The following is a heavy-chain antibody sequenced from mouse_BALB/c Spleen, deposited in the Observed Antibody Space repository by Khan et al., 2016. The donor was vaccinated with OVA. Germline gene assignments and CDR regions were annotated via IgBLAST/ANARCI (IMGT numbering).Heavy chain of an antibody. J-gene: IGHJ3*01. CDR2: IDPENGNT. CDR1: GFNIKDYF. Sequence: VQLQQSGAELVRPGALVKLSCKASGFNIKDYFMVWVKQRPEQGLEWIGWIDPENGNTIYDPKFQGKASITADTSSNTAYLQLSSLTSEDTAVYYCARRGYGNYGFAYWGQGTLVTVSA. D-gene: IGHD2-1*01. CDR3: ARRGYGNYGFAY. V-gene: IGHV14-1*02.